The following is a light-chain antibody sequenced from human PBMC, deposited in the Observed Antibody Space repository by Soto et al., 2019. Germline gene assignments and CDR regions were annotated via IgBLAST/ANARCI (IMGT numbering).Light chain of an antibody. CDR2: DVS. CDR1: SSDVGGYNY. Sequence: QSALTQPRSVSGSPGQSVTISCTGTSSDVGGYNYVSWYQQHPGKAPKLMIYDVSKRPSGVPDPFSGSKSGNTASLTISGLHAEDEADYYCFSYAGSTRVFGGGTKLTVL. CDR3: FSYAGSTRV. V-gene: IGLV2-11*01. J-gene: IGLJ2*01.